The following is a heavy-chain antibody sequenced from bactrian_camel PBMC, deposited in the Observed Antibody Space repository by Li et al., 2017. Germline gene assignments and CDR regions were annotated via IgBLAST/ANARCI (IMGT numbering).Heavy chain of an antibody. D-gene: IGHD1*01. CDR3: VRALGATAAGDCY. J-gene: IGHJ4*01. V-gene: IGHV3S35*01. CDR2: ISPTGTTT. CDR1: GFTWRFSTYA. Sequence: EVQLVESGGGLVRPGGSLRLSCAASGFTWRFSTYAMSWVRQAPGKGFEWVSRISPTGTTTYYADAMKGRFTISRDNTGNTVHLHIVSLNVEDTTVYYCVRALGATAAGDCYWGQGTQVTVS.